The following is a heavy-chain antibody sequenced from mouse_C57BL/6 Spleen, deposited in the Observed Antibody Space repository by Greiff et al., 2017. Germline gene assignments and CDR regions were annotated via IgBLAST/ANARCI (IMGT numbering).Heavy chain of an antibody. D-gene: IGHD1-1*01. V-gene: IGHV1-61*01. CDR1: GYTFTSYW. J-gene: IGHJ2*01. CDR2: IYPSDSET. CDR3: ARRGAYDSSSDY. Sequence: VQLQQPGAELVRPGSSVKLSCKASGYTFTSYWMDWVKQRPGQGLEWIGNIYPSDSETHYNQKFKDKATLTVDKSSSTAYKQLSSLTSEDSAVYYCARRGAYDSSSDYWGQGTTLTVSS.